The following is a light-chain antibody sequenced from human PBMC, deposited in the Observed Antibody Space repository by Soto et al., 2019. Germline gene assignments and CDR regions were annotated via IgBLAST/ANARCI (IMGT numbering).Light chain of an antibody. CDR2: DVS. J-gene: IGLJ1*01. Sequence: QSVLTQPASVSGSRGQSITVACTGTSSDVGGYNYVSWYQQHPGKAPKLMIYDVSNRPSGVSNRFSGSKSGNTASLSISGLQAEDEADYYCSSYTSSSTRDFGTGTKVTDL. CDR1: SSDVGGYNY. V-gene: IGLV2-14*01. CDR3: SSYTSSSTRD.